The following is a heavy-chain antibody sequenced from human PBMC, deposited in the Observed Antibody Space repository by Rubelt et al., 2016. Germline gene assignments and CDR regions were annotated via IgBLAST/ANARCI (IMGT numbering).Heavy chain of an antibody. CDR2: ISGSGGST. V-gene: IGHV3-23*01. CDR3: ARDLGNYYYYGMDV. Sequence: GKGLEWVSAISGSGGSTYYADSVKGRFTISRDNSKNTLYLQMNSLRAEDTAVYYCARDLGNYYYYGMDVWGQGTTVTVSS. J-gene: IGHJ6*02. D-gene: IGHD7-27*01.